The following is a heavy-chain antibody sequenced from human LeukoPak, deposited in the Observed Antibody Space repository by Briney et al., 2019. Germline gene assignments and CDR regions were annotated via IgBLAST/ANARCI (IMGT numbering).Heavy chain of an antibody. D-gene: IGHD4-17*01. CDR3: ARAPTVTQSGISDY. J-gene: IGHJ4*02. V-gene: IGHV4-34*01. CDR1: GGSFSGYY. Sequence: SETLSLTCAVYGGSFSGYYRSWIRQHLGKGLEWIGEINHSGSTNYNPSLKSRVTISVDTSKNQFSLKLSSVTAADTAVYYCARAPTVTQSGISDYWGQGTLVTVSS. CDR2: INHSGST.